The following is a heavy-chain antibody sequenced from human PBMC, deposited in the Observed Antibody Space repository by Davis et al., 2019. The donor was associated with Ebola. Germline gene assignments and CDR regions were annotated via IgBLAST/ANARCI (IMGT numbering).Heavy chain of an antibody. CDR2: ISSSSSYI. Sequence: RGSLRLSCAASGFTFSSYSMNWVRQAPGKGLEWVSSISSSSSYIYYADSVKGRFTISRDNAKNSLYLQMNSLRAEDTAVYYCARAGGTYCSGGSCPWDYWGQGTLVTVSS. J-gene: IGHJ4*02. CDR3: ARAGGTYCSGGSCPWDY. V-gene: IGHV3-21*01. D-gene: IGHD2-15*01. CDR1: GFTFSSYS.